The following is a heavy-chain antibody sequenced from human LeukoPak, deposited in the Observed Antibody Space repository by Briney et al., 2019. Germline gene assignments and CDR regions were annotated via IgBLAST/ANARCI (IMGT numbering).Heavy chain of an antibody. CDR3: ARHLNYYLDY. Sequence: GGSLRLSCAASGFNFDGYGMSWVRQGPGKGLEWVSGIDRNGDSTGYADSVKGRFTISRDNAKNSLYLQMNSLRAEDTAVYYCARHLNYYLDYWGQGTLVTVSS. CDR1: GFNFDGYG. V-gene: IGHV3-20*04. D-gene: IGHD3-10*01. CDR2: IDRNGDST. J-gene: IGHJ4*02.